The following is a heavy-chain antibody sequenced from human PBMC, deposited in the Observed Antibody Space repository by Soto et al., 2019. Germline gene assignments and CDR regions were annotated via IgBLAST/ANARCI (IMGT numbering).Heavy chain of an antibody. CDR3: ARVPVTIGYGMDV. Sequence: SETLSLTCTVSGGSITRGGYYWSWVRQHPGKGLEWIGYIYHSGSTDYNPSLKRRASISVDKSRNQFSLKLSSVSAADTAVYFCARVPVTIGYGMDVWGQGTTVTVSS. V-gene: IGHV4-30-2*01. J-gene: IGHJ6*02. D-gene: IGHD4-17*01. CDR2: IYHSGST. CDR1: GGSITRGGYY.